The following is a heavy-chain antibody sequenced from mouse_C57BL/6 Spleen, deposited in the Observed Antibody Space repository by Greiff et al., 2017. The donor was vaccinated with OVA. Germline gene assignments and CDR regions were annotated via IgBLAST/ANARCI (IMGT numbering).Heavy chain of an antibody. J-gene: IGHJ3*01. V-gene: IGHV5-6*02. D-gene: IGHD4-1*01. CDR3: ARQLGPFAD. CDR1: GFTFSSYG. Sequence: EVMLVESGGDLVKPGGSLKLSCAASGFTFSSYGMSWVRQTPDKRLEWVATISSGGSYTYYPDSVKGRFTISRDNAKNTLYLQMSSLKSEDTAMYDCARQLGPFADWGQGTLVTVSA. CDR2: ISSGGSYT.